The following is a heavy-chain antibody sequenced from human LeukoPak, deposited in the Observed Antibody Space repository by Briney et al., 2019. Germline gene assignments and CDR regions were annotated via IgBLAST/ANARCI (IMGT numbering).Heavy chain of an antibody. CDR2: ISSSSSTI. V-gene: IGHV3-48*01. Sequence: PGGSLRLSCAASGFTLSSYSMNWVRQAPGKGLEWVSYISSSSSTIYYADSVKGRFTISRDNAKNSLYLQMNSLRAEDTAVYYCAKETHCSGGSCPFDYWGQGTLVTVSS. J-gene: IGHJ4*02. CDR3: AKETHCSGGSCPFDY. CDR1: GFTLSSYS. D-gene: IGHD2-15*01.